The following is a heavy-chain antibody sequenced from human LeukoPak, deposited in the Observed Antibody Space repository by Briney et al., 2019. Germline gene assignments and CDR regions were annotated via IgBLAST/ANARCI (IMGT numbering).Heavy chain of an antibody. D-gene: IGHD1-7*01. CDR2: ITGTSDST. CDR1: GFTFSSYA. J-gene: IGHJ4*02. V-gene: IGHV3-23*01. Sequence: GGSLRLSCAASGFTFSSYAMSWVRQAPGKGLEWVSGITGTSDSTYYADFVKGRFSIFRDNPKNTLSLQMHSLRAEDTAIYYCAKDYHTTDSNSDPFDYWGQGTLVTVAS. CDR3: AKDYHTTDSNSDPFDY.